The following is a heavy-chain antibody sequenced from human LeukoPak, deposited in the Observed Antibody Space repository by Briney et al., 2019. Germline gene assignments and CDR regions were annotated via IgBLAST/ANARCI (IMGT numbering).Heavy chain of an antibody. CDR2: ISSSGSTI. CDR1: GFTFSSYE. Sequence: GSLRLSCAASGFTFSSYEVNWVRQAPGKGLEWVSYISSSGSTIYYADSVKGRFTISRDNAMNSLYLQMNSLRAEDTAVYYCARDSFDWLLSFHFDYWGQGTLVTVSS. J-gene: IGHJ4*02. V-gene: IGHV3-48*03. CDR3: ARDSFDWLLSFHFDY. D-gene: IGHD3-9*01.